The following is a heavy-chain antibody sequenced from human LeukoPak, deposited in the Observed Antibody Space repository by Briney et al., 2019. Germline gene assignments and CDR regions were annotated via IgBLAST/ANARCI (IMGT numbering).Heavy chain of an antibody. Sequence: GGSLTLSCAASGFTFNSYGMSWVHQAPGKGLEWVSGVSVSGGTTYYADSVKGRFTISRDNSKNSVYLQTNSLRAEDTAVYFCAKAGISTYYYHHWGQGTLVTVSS. D-gene: IGHD2/OR15-2a*01. CDR3: AKAGISTYYYHH. CDR2: VSVSGGTT. CDR1: GFTFNSYG. J-gene: IGHJ1*01. V-gene: IGHV3-23*01.